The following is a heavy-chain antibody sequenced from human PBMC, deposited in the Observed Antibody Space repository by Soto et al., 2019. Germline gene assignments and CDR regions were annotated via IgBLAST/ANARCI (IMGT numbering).Heavy chain of an antibody. D-gene: IGHD3-22*01. CDR1: GFTFSSYA. CDR2: ISGSGGST. J-gene: IGHJ3*02. V-gene: IGHV3-23*01. CDR3: AKDPDYYDSSGSPFEI. Sequence: PGGSLRLSCAASGFTFSSYAMSWVRQAPGKGLEWVSAISGSGGSTYYADSVKGRFTISRDNSKNTLYLQMNSLRAEDTAVYYCAKDPDYYDSSGSPFEIWGQGTMVTVSS.